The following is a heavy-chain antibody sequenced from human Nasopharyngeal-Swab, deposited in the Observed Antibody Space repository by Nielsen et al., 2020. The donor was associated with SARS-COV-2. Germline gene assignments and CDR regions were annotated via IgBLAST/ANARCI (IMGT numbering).Heavy chain of an antibody. Sequence: GGSLRPSCAASGFSLSNYNMNWVRPAPREGLEWVSSISSSSSYVYYADSVKGRFTISRDNAKNSLYLQMNSLRAEDTAVYYCARDTLLQYVSHYYYGMDVWGQGTTVTVSS. CDR3: ARDTLLQYVSHYYYGMDV. CDR1: GFSLSNYN. J-gene: IGHJ6*02. V-gene: IGHV3-21*01. CDR2: ISSSSSYV. D-gene: IGHD4-11*01.